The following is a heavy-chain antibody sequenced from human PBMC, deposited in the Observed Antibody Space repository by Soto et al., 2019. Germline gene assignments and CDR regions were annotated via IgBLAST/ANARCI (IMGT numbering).Heavy chain of an antibody. CDR2: INPSSKET. V-gene: IGHV1-18*01. D-gene: IGHD2-15*01. J-gene: IGHJ4*02. Sequence: GASVKVSCKASGYSYYSYGITWVRQAPGQGLEWMGWINPSSKETNYAQKFQGRVTITADKSTSTAYMELSSLRSEDTAVYYCARYPMYCSGGSCQLDYWGQGTLVTVSS. CDR1: GYSYYSYG. CDR3: ARYPMYCSGGSCQLDY.